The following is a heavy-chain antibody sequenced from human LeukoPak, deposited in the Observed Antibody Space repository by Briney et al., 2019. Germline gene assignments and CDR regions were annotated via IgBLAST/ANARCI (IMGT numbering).Heavy chain of an antibody. CDR3: AKDSMVRGVILSAPFDY. V-gene: IGHV3-74*01. J-gene: IGHJ4*02. CDR1: GFTFSNYW. CDR2: INDDGGGT. Sequence: PGGSLRLSCTASGFTFSNYWIHWVRQPPGKGLVWVSRINDDGGGTIYADSVRGRFTISRDNAKNTLYLQMNSLRAEDTALYYCAKDSMVRGVILSAPFDYWGQGTLVTVSS. D-gene: IGHD3-10*01.